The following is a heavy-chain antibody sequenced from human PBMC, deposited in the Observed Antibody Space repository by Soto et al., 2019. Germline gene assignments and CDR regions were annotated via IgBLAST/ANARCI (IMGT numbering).Heavy chain of an antibody. D-gene: IGHD2-15*01. CDR3: ARWGLVVATPLIDYYYFMDV. CDR1: GGSFSGYY. V-gene: IGHV4-34*01. J-gene: IGHJ6*03. Sequence: PSETLSLTCAVYGGSFSGYYWSWIRQPPGKGLEWIGEINHSGSTNYNPSLKSRVTISVDTSKNQFSLKLSSVTAADTAVYYCARWGLVVATPLIDYYYFMDVWGKGTTVTVSS. CDR2: INHSGST.